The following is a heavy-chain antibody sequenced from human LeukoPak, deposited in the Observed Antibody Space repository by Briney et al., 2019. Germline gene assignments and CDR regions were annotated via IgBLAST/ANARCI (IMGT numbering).Heavy chain of an antibody. CDR1: GFSFSTYA. J-gene: IGHJ4*02. D-gene: IGHD5-12*01. V-gene: IGHV3-23*01. CDR3: SKRDIVAGVVDR. Sequence: PGRSLRLSCAASGFSFSTYAIGWVRQAPGKGLEWVSIISDNGVYAYYADSVKGRFTISRDNSKDTLYLQMNSLRAEDTAVYYCSKRDIVAGVVDRWGQGALVTVSS. CDR2: ISDNGVYA.